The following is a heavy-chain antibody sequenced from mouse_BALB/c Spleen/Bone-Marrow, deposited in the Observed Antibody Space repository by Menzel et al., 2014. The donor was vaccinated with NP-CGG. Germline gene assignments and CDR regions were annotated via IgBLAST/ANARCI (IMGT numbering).Heavy chain of an antibody. CDR2: INPSNGRT. V-gene: IGHV1S81*02. CDR3: ARRTTTVVATDY. Sequence: QVQLQQSGAELVKPGASVKLSCKAPGYTFTSYWMHWVKQRPGQGLEWIGEINPSNGRTNYNEKFKSKATLTVDKSSSTAYMQLSSLTSEDSAVYYCARRTTTVVATDYWGQGTTLTVSP. J-gene: IGHJ2*01. D-gene: IGHD1-1*01. CDR1: GYTFTSYW.